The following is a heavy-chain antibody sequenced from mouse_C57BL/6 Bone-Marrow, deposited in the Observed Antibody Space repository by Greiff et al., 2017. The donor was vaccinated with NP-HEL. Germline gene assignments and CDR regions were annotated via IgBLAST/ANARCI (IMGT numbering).Heavy chain of an antibody. CDR3: ARSGTGVATDY. D-gene: IGHD1-1*01. Sequence: VQLQQPGAELVKPGASVKMSCKASGYTFTSYWITWVKQRPGQGLEWIGDIYPGSGGTNYNEKFKIKATLTVDTSSNTAYRQLSSLASEDSAVYYCARSGTGVATDYWGQGTTLTVSS. J-gene: IGHJ2*01. CDR1: GYTFTSYW. CDR2: IYPGSGGT. V-gene: IGHV1-55*01.